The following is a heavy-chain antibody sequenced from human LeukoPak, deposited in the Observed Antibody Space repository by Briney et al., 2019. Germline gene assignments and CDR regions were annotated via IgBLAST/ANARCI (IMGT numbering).Heavy chain of an antibody. Sequence: SSETLSLTCTVSGGSISSGSYYWSWIRQPAGKGLEWIGRIYTSGSTNYNPSLKSRVTISVDTSKNQFSLKLSSVTAADTAVYYCARENIVVVPAALGPYSISSSFDYWGQGTLVTVSS. CDR3: ARENIVVVPAALGPYSISSSFDY. CDR2: IYTSGST. D-gene: IGHD2-2*01. CDR1: GGSISSGSYY. J-gene: IGHJ4*02. V-gene: IGHV4-61*02.